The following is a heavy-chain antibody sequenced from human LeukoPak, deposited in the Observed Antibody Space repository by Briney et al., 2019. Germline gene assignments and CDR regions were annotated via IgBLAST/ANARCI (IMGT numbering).Heavy chain of an antibody. D-gene: IGHD3-16*01. Sequence: GGSLRLSCAASGFTFSNYLMTWVRQAPGKGLEWVADIKADGSEKYYVDSVKGRFTILRDNSKNTLYLQMNSLRAEDTAVYYCARDLFMKELDYWGQGTLVTVSS. CDR2: IKADGSEK. CDR1: GFTFSNYL. V-gene: IGHV3-7*01. J-gene: IGHJ4*02. CDR3: ARDLFMKELDY.